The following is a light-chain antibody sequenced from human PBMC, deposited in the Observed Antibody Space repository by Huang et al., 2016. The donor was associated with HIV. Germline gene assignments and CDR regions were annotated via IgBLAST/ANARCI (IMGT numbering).Light chain of an antibody. CDR1: QDINRW. Sequence: DIQMTQSPSSVSASVGDRISFTCRASQDINRWLAWYQHKQGKAPKLLIYAASTLQGGVPSRFSGRVSGTGFTLTINNLQPEDFATYFCQQAVSFPLTFGGGTKVEIK. CDR2: AAS. V-gene: IGKV1-12*01. J-gene: IGKJ4*01. CDR3: QQAVSFPLT.